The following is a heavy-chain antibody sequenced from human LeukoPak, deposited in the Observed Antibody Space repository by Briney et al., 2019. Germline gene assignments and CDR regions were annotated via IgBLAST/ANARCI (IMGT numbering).Heavy chain of an antibody. CDR3: ARGAAATY. V-gene: IGHV4-39*07. D-gene: IGHD6-13*01. CDR1: GGSISSSSYY. CDR2: IYYSGST. Sequence: SETLSLTCTVSGGSISSSSYYWGWIRQPPGKGLEWIGSIYYSGSTYYNPSLKSRVTISVDTSKNQFSLKLSSVTAADTAVYYCARGAAATYWGQGTLVTVSS. J-gene: IGHJ4*02.